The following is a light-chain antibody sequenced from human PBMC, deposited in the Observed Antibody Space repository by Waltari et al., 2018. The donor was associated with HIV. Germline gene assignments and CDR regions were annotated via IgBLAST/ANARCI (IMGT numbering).Light chain of an antibody. J-gene: IGKJ2*01. Sequence: DVVMTQSPDPLALSVGERATVNCESSRSPRYSKNNKDYLAWYQQKPGQPPKLLIYWASTRQSGVPDRFKGSGSGTDFALTISRLQAEDAAVYYCQQYHRVPYTFGQGTKLEI. CDR1: RSPRYSKNNKDY. CDR3: QQYHRVPYT. V-gene: IGKV4-1*01. CDR2: WAS.